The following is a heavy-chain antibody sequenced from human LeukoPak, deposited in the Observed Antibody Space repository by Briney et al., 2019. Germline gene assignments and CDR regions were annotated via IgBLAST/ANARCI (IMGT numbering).Heavy chain of an antibody. J-gene: IGHJ4*02. D-gene: IGHD4-17*01. CDR1: GGSVSSGSYY. CDR2: IYYSGST. V-gene: IGHV4-61*01. Sequence: SETLSLTCTVSGGSVSSGSYYWSWIRQPPGKGLEWIGYIYYSGSTSYNPSLKSRVTISVDTSKNQFSLKLSSVTAADTAVYYCARGRGYGVVFDYWGQGTLVTVSS. CDR3: ARGRGYGVVFDY.